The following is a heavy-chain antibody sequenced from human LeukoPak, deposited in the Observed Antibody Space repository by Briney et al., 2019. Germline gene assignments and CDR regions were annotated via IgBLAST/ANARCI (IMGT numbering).Heavy chain of an antibody. CDR1: GGSISSSSYY. CDR2: IYYSGST. V-gene: IGHV4-39*01. J-gene: IGHJ4*02. D-gene: IGHD2-15*01. Sequence: SETLSLTCTVSGGSISSSSYYWGWLRQPPGKGLEWIGSIYYSGSTYYNPSLKSRVTISVDTSNNQFSLHLISVTAADTAVYYCATIPCTGRSCYYFDYWGQGTLVTVSS. CDR3: ATIPCTGRSCYYFDY.